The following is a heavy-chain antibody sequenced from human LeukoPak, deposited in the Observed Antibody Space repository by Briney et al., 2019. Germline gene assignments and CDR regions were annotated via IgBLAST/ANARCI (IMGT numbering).Heavy chain of an antibody. CDR3: ARTGSYGDAFDI. V-gene: IGHV1-8*03. CDR2: MNPNSGNT. CDR1: GYTFTSYD. Sequence: ASVKVSCKASGYTFTSYDINWVRQATGQGLEWMGWMNPNSGNTGYAQKFQSRVTITRNTSISTAYMELSSLRSEDTAVYYCARTGSYGDAFDIWGQGTMVTVSS. D-gene: IGHD1-26*01. J-gene: IGHJ3*02.